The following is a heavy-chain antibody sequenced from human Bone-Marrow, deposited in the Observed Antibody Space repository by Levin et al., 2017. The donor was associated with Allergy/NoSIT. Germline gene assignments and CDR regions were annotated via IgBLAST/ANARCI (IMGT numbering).Heavy chain of an antibody. CDR3: ARDVTLYYDSSGFQAFDS. Sequence: ASVKVSCKASGYTFTGYYMHWVRQAPGQGLEWMGWINPNSGGTNYAQKFQGRVTMTRDTSISTAYMELSRLRSDDTAVYYCARDVTLYYDSSGFQAFDSWGQGTMVTVSS. J-gene: IGHJ3*02. CDR2: INPNSGGT. D-gene: IGHD3-22*01. V-gene: IGHV1-2*02. CDR1: GYTFTGYY.